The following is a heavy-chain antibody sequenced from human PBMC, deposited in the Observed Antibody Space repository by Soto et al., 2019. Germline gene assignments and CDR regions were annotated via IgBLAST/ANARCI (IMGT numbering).Heavy chain of an antibody. CDR1: GGTFSSYT. CDR3: AREPQGSPGPPYYYYYMDV. J-gene: IGHJ6*03. Sequence: ASVKVSCKASGGTFSSYTISWVRQAPGQGLEWMGRIIPILGIANYAQKFQGRVTITADKSTSTAYMELSSLRSEDTAVYYCAREPQGSPGPPYYYYYMDVWGKGTTVTVSS. D-gene: IGHD3-10*01. V-gene: IGHV1-69*04. CDR2: IIPILGIA.